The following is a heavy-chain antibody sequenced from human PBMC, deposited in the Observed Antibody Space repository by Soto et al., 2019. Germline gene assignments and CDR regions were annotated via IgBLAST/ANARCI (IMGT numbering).Heavy chain of an antibody. CDR1: GDSISNLDYF. CDR2: IYKSATT. J-gene: IGHJ5*01. Sequence: SETLSLTCSVSGDSISNLDYFWAWIRQPPGQALEYIGYIYKSATTYYNPSFESRVAISVDTSKSQFSPNVTSVTAADTAVYFCARGRYCLTGRCFPNWFDSWGQGALVTVSS. CDR3: ARGRYCLTGRCFPNWFDS. V-gene: IGHV4-30-4*01. D-gene: IGHD7-27*01.